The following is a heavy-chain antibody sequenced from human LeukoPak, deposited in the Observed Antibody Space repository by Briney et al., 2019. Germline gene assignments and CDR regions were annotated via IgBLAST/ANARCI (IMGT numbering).Heavy chain of an antibody. V-gene: IGHV3-7*01. D-gene: IGHD2-2*01. CDR1: GFTFSSYA. CDR3: ARDLAPPKIVVTTSTLFY. CDR2: IKQEGNDK. Sequence: GGSLRLSCAASGFTFSSYAMNWVRQAPGKGLEWVANIKQEGNDKYYVDSVKGRFTISRDNAKNSLYLQMNSLRAEDTAVYYCARDLAPPKIVVTTSTLFYWGQGTLVTVSS. J-gene: IGHJ4*02.